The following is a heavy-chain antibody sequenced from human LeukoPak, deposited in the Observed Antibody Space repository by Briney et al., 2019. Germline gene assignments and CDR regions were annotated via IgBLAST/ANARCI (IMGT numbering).Heavy chain of an antibody. D-gene: IGHD3-22*01. CDR2: IYPGDSDT. J-gene: IGHJ4*02. CDR1: GYSFTSYW. CDR3: ARPIWGYDSSGYYWHYFDY. Sequence: GESLKISCKGSGYSFTSYWIGWVRQMPGKGREWMGIIYPGDSDTRYSPSFQGQVTISADKSISTAYLQWSSLKASDTAMYYCARPIWGYDSSGYYWHYFDYWGQGTLVTVSS. V-gene: IGHV5-51*01.